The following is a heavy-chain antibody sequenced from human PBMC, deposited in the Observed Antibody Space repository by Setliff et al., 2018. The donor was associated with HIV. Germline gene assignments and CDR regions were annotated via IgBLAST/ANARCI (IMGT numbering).Heavy chain of an antibody. CDR1: GYSIRSGYY. Sequence: PSETLSLTCAVSGYSIRSGYYWGWIRQSPGRGLEWIGEVSHVGESKVNPSFNSRVYMSVYMSKNQFSLRMMSVTAADTAVYFCAGGSRWGFVYWGQGTPVTVSS. CDR2: VSHVGES. V-gene: IGHV4-38-2*01. CDR3: AGGSRWGFVY. D-gene: IGHD6-19*01. J-gene: IGHJ4*02.